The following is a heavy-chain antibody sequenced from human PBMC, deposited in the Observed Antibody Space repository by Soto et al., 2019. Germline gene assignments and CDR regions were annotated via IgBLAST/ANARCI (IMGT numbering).Heavy chain of an antibody. CDR3: ARESGWSYYYYYGMDV. CDR2: INPNSGGT. Sequence: ASVKVSCKASGYTFTGYYMHWVRQAPGQGLEWMGWINPNSGGTNYAQKFQGRVTMTRDTSISTAYMELSRLRSDDTAVYYCARESGWSYYYYYGMDVWGQGTTVTVSS. CDR1: GYTFTGYY. J-gene: IGHJ6*02. V-gene: IGHV1-2*02. D-gene: IGHD6-19*01.